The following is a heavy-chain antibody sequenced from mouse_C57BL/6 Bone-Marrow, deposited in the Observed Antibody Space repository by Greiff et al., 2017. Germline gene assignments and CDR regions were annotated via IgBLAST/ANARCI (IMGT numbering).Heavy chain of an antibody. CDR3: ARDAGYYGSGWYFDV. CDR2: SRNKANDYTT. J-gene: IGHJ1*03. D-gene: IGHD1-1*01. V-gene: IGHV7-1*01. CDR1: GFTFSDFY. Sequence: EVQLVESGGGLVQSGRSLRLSCATSGFTFSDFYMEWVRQAPGKGLEWIAASRNKANDYTTEYSASVKGRFIVSRDTSQSILYLQMNALRAEDTAIYYCARDAGYYGSGWYFDVWGTGTTVTVSS.